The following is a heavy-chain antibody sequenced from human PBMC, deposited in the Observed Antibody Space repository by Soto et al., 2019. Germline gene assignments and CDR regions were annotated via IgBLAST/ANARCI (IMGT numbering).Heavy chain of an antibody. CDR3: AGVGGRGYSGYLDKKNYYYYYMDV. V-gene: IGHV1-18*01. Sequence: QVQLVQSGAEVKKPGASVKVSCKASGYTFTSYGISWVRQAPGQGLEWMGWISAYNGNTNYAQKLQGRVTMTTDTSTSTDYMELRRLRSDDTAVYYCAGVGGRGYSGYLDKKNYYYYYMDVWGKGTTVTVSS. CDR1: GYTFTSYG. CDR2: ISAYNGNT. J-gene: IGHJ6*03. D-gene: IGHD5-12*01.